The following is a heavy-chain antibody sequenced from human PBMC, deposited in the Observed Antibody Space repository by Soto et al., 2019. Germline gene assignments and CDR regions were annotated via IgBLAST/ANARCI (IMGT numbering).Heavy chain of an antibody. J-gene: IGHJ5*02. D-gene: IGHD3-10*01. CDR3: ARVTSMVRGVIDNWFDP. CDR2: IIPMYGPA. Sequence: QVPLVQSGAEVKKPGSSVTVSCKASGGTFSSYAIHWVRQAPGQGREWMGGIIPMYGPAKYAQRFQGRVTITAAESTTTVYMELTSLTSQDTAVYYCARVTSMVRGVIDNWFDPWGHGTLVTVSS. CDR1: GGTFSSYA. V-gene: IGHV1-69*01.